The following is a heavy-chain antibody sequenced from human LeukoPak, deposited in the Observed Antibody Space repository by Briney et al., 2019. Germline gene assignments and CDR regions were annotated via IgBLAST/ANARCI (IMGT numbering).Heavy chain of an antibody. Sequence: PGGSLRLSCAASGVTFDDYAMHWVRQAPGKGLEWVSGISWNSGSIGYADSVKGRFTISRDNAKNSLYLQMNSLRAEDTALYYCAKDIRWVSSSLHGMDVWGQGTTVTVSS. CDR1: GVTFDDYA. J-gene: IGHJ6*02. CDR2: ISWNSGSI. CDR3: AKDIRWVSSSLHGMDV. D-gene: IGHD6-13*01. V-gene: IGHV3-9*01.